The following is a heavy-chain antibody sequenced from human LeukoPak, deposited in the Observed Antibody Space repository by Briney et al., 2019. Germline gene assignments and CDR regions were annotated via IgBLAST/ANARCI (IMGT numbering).Heavy chain of an antibody. D-gene: IGHD4-23*01. Sequence: GASLKVSCKASGYTFTSYYMHWVRQAPGQGLEWMGIINPSGGSTSYAQKFQGRVTMTRDTSTSTVYMELSSLRSEDTAVYYCARGRATMVVTPDDAFDIWGQGTMVTVSS. J-gene: IGHJ3*02. V-gene: IGHV1-46*01. CDR3: ARGRATMVVTPDDAFDI. CDR1: GYTFTSYY. CDR2: INPSGGST.